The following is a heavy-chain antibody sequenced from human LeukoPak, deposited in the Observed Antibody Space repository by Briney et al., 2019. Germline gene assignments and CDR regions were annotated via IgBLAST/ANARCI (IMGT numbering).Heavy chain of an antibody. CDR3: AKDVWRYSGSYYGFDY. J-gene: IGHJ4*02. D-gene: IGHD1-26*01. Sequence: GGSLRLSCAASGFTFSNCAMSWVRQAPGKGLEWVSGINLSGSSTYYADSVKGRFTISRDNSKNTLYLQMNSLRAEDTAVYYCAKDVWRYSGSYYGFDYWGQGTLVTVSS. CDR2: INLSGSST. CDR1: GFTFSNCA. V-gene: IGHV3-23*01.